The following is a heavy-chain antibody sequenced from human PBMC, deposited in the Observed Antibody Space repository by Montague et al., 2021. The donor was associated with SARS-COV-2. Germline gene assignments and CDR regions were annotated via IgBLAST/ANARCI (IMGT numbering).Heavy chain of an antibody. CDR2: ISDSGGIT. V-gene: IGHV3-23*01. D-gene: IGHD1-14*01. CDR3: AKKVVGPTNNWFDP. CDR1: GFTFSSYA. Sequence: SLRLSCSASGFTFSSYAMSWVRLAPGKGLEWVSLISDSGGITYYXDSVKGRFTISRDNSKNTLYLQMNSLRAEDTAVYYCAKKVVGPTNNWFDPWGQGTLVTVSS. J-gene: IGHJ5*02.